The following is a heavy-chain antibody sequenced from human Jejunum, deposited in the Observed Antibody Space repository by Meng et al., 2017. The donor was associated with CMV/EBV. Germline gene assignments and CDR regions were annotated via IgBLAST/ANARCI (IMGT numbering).Heavy chain of an antibody. CDR3: ALYCSSTSCHGDYFYYGMDV. D-gene: IGHD2-2*01. V-gene: IGHV3-21*06. J-gene: IGHJ6*01. Sequence: CVRQARGKGLEWVSSISISSSYIHYTDSVEGRFTISRDHAKNSVFLQMNSLRADDTAVYYCALYCSSTSCHGDYFYYGMDVRGQGTTVTVSS. CDR2: ISISSSYI.